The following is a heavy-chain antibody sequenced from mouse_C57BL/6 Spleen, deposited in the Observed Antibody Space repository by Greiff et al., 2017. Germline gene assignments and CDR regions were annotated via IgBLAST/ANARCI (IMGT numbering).Heavy chain of an antibody. CDR3: ARYMGLRQGFDY. CDR1: GFTFTDYY. D-gene: IGHD1-2*01. CDR2: IRNKANGYTT. Sequence: EVKLVESGGGLVQPGGSLSLSCAASGFTFTDYYMSWVRQPPGKALEWLGFIRNKANGYTTEYSASVKGRFTISRDNSQSILYLQMNALRAEDSATYYCARYMGLRQGFDYWGQGTTLTVSS. V-gene: IGHV7-3*01. J-gene: IGHJ2*01.